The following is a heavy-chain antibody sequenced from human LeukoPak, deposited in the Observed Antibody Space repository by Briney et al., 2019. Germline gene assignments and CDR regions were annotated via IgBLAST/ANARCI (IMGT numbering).Heavy chain of an antibody. V-gene: IGHV4-39*01. D-gene: IGHD3-16*01. J-gene: IGHJ4*02. Sequence: SETLSLNCTVSGASINIRYHYWGWIRQSPGKGLEWIGSMDYTGETYYSPSLQSRVTISVDTSKNQFSLKLSSVTAADTAVYYCARPQRGLGGHYFDYWGQGTLVTVSS. CDR1: GASINIRYHY. CDR2: MDYTGET. CDR3: ARPQRGLGGHYFDY.